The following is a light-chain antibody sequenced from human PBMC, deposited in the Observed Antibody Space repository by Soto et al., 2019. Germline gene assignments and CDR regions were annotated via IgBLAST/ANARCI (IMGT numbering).Light chain of an antibody. Sequence: QSALTQPPSASGSPGQSVTISCAGTYSDIGDYNYVSWYQQHPDKVPKLNIYEVTKRPSGVPDRFSGSKSGYTASLTVSDLQPADEAVYYCSSYSGTNSNVIFGGGTKVTVL. CDR3: SSYSGTNSNVI. J-gene: IGLJ2*01. V-gene: IGLV2-8*01. CDR2: EVT. CDR1: YSDIGDYNY.